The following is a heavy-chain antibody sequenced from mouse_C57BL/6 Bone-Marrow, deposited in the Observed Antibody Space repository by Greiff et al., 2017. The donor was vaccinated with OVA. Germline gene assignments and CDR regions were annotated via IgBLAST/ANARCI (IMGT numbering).Heavy chain of an antibody. CDR1: GFTLTSYG. Sequence: QVQLQQSGPGLVQPSHSLSITCTVSGFTLTSYGVHWVRQSPGKGLEWLGAIWRGGSTDYNAAFMSRLSITKDNSKSQVFYKMNSLQADDTAIYCCAILLPFDVWGTGTTVTVSS. CDR2: IWRGGST. V-gene: IGHV2-5*01. D-gene: IGHD2-10*01. J-gene: IGHJ1*03. CDR3: AILLPFDV.